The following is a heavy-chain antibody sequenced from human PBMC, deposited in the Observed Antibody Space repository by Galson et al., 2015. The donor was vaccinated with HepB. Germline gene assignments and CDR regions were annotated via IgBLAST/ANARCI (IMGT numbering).Heavy chain of an antibody. Sequence: SVKVSCKASGYTFTGYHMHWVRQAPGQGLEWMGRINPNSGGTNYAQKFQSRVTMTRDTSISTAYMELSRLRSDDTAVYYCARVTPKLDAPFDYWGQGTLVTVSS. CDR2: INPNSGGT. J-gene: IGHJ4*02. V-gene: IGHV1-2*06. CDR3: ARVTPKLDAPFDY. CDR1: GYTFTGYH. D-gene: IGHD1-1*01.